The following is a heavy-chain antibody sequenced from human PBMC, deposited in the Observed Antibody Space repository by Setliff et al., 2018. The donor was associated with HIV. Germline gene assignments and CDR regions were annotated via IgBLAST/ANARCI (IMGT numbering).Heavy chain of an antibody. CDR2: INPNSGGT. Sequence: ASVKVSCKASGYTFTGYYMHWVRQAPGQGLEWMGWINPNSGGTNYAQKFQGRVTMTRDTSISTAYMELSRLRSDDTAVYYFARSGYSSSWYLDYYYYYGMDVWGQGTTVTVAS. D-gene: IGHD6-13*01. J-gene: IGHJ6*02. V-gene: IGHV1-2*02. CDR3: ARSGYSSSWYLDYYYYYGMDV. CDR1: GYTFTGYY.